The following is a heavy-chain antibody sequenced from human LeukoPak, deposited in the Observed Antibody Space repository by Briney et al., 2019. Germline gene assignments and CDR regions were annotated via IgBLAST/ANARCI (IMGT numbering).Heavy chain of an antibody. J-gene: IGHJ6*02. CDR1: GFTFSSYG. CDR3: ARDGVALYYYYGMDV. D-gene: IGHD3-16*01. CDR2: IWYDGSNK. V-gene: IGHV3-33*01. Sequence: GRSLRLSCAASGFTFSSYGMHWVRQAPGKGLEWVAVIWYDGSNKYYADSVKGRSTISRDNSKNTLYLQMNSLRAEDTAVYYCARDGVALYYYYGMDVWGQGTTVTVSS.